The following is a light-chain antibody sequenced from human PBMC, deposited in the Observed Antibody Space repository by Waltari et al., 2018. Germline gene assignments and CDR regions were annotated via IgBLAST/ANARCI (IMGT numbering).Light chain of an antibody. CDR1: QDVSRY. CDR3: QQRRNWPPLS. V-gene: IGKV3-11*01. J-gene: IGKJ4*01. CDR2: DTS. Sequence: EVVLTQSPATLSLSPGERATLSCRASQDVSRYLAWYQQKPGQAPRLLIYDTSNRATGIPARFSGSGSGTDFTLTISSLEPEASAVYYCQQRRNWPPLSCGGGTKVEIK.